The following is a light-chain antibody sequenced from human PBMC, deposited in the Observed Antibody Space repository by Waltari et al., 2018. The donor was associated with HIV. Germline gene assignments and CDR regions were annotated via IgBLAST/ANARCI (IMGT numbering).Light chain of an antibody. CDR1: SSDVGSSTI. CDR2: EVS. CDR3: CSYAGSSTLV. V-gene: IGLV2-23*02. J-gene: IGLJ2*01. Sequence: QSALTQPASVSGSPGQSIPISCPGTSSDVGSSTIVSWYQQHPGKAPNLMIYEVSKRPSGVSNRFSGSKSGNTASLTISGLQAEDEADYYCCSYAGSSTLVFGGGTKLTVL.